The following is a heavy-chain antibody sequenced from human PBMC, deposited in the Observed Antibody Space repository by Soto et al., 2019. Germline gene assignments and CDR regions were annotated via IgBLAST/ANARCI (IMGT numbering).Heavy chain of an antibody. V-gene: IGHV3-7*01. CDR2: IKKDGSEK. D-gene: IGHD2-2*01. CDR3: ARDDPGIVVVPAARTSAFDI. J-gene: IGHJ3*02. CDR1: GFTFSSYW. Sequence: EVQLVESGGGLVQPGGSLRLSCAASGFTFSSYWMSWVRQAPGKGLEWVANIKKDGSEKYYVDSVKGRFTISRDNAKNSLYLQMNSLRAEDTAVYYCARDDPGIVVVPAARTSAFDIWGQGTMVTVSS.